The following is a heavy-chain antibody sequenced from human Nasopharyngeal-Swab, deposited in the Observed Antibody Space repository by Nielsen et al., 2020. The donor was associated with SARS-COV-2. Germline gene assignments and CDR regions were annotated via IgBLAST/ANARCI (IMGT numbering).Heavy chain of an antibody. D-gene: IGHD3-16*02. J-gene: IGHJ4*01. CDR3: ARLIFISCRREFDY. Sequence: GGSLRLSCAASGFTIRGYWMSWVRQAPGKGLEWVANVRQDEGSKYYVDSVKGRFTISRDNARNSVYLQMDKLAADDTAIYYCARLIFISCRREFDYWGHGTLVTVSS. CDR1: GFTIRGYW. V-gene: IGHV3-7*01. CDR2: VRQDEGSK.